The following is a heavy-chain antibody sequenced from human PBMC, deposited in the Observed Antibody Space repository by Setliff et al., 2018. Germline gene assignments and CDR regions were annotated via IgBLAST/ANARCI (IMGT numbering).Heavy chain of an antibody. J-gene: IGHJ5*02. Sequence: ASVKVSCKASGYTFTNYGISWVRQAPGQGLEWMGWISADNGNTKYAQNLHGKITMTTDTSTSTAYLELRGLRSDDTAVYYCMRLVRFCSRTVCQRTSGDEAWGQGTLVTVSS. D-gene: IGHD3-3*01. CDR3: MRLVRFCSRTVCQRTSGDEA. CDR2: ISADNGNT. CDR1: GYTFTNYG. V-gene: IGHV1-18*01.